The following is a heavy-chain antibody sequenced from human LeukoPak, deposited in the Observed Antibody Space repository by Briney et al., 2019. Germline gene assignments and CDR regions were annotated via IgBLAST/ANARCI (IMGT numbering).Heavy chain of an antibody. J-gene: IGHJ4*02. CDR2: IIPIFGTA. D-gene: IGHD2-8*02. CDR3: ARDFRGNWWSVDY. V-gene: IGHV1-69*01. CDR1: GGTFISYA. Sequence: SVKVSCKASGGTFISYAISWVRQAPGQGLEWMGGIIPIFGTANYAQKFQGRVTITADESTSTAYMELRSLRSDDTAVYYCARDFRGNWWSVDYWGQGTLVTVSS.